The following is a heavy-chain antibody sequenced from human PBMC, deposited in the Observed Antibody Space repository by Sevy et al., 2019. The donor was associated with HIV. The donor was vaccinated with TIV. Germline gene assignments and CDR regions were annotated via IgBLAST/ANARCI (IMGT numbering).Heavy chain of an antibody. CDR2: SNEDGSTT. V-gene: IGHV3-74*01. D-gene: IGHD3-16*01. Sequence: GGSLRLSCAASGFTFSSYWMHWVRQAPGKGLVWVSRSNEDGSTTNYADSVKGRFTISRDNAKNTLYLQMNSLRAEDTPVYYCAGDIGGLGSFWGQGTTVTVSS. CDR1: GFTFSSYW. J-gene: IGHJ6*02. CDR3: AGDIGGLGSF.